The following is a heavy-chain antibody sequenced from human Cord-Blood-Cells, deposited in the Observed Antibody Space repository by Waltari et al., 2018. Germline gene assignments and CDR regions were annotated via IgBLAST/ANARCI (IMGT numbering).Heavy chain of an antibody. CDR3: ARGVDTAMDDAFDI. V-gene: IGHV4-34*01. CDR2: INHSGST. J-gene: IGHJ3*02. Sequence: QVQLQQWGAGLLKPSETLSLTCAVYGGSFSGYSWRCIRQPPGKGLEWSGEINHSGSTNYNPSLKSRVTISVDTSKNQFSLKLSSVTAADTAVYYCARGVDTAMDDAFDIWGQGTMVTVSS. CDR1: GGSFSGYS. D-gene: IGHD5-18*01.